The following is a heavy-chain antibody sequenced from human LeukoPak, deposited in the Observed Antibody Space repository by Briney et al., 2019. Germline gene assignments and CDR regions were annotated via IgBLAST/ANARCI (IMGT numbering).Heavy chain of an antibody. D-gene: IGHD3-10*01. Sequence: SETLSLTCTVSGGSISSSSYYWGWIRQPPGKGLEWIGSIYYSGSTYYNPSLKSRVTISVDTSKNQFSLNMNSMTVADTAVYFCARGFRGPCGHYFYSSGQGILVTVYS. J-gene: IGHJ4*02. CDR3: ARGFRGPCGHYFYS. CDR2: IYYSGST. V-gene: IGHV4-39*07. CDR1: GGSISSSSYY.